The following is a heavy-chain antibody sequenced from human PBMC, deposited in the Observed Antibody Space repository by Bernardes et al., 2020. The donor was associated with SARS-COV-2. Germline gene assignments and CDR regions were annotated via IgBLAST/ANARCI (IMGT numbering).Heavy chain of an antibody. V-gene: IGHV4-59*08. CDR3: ARSYCSTTSCYYYGMDV. Sequence: SETLSLTCTVSGGSISTYYWSWIRQPPGKGLEWIGYIYYSGSTNYNPSLKSRVTISVDTSKNQFSLKVSSVTAADTAFYYCARSYCSTTSCYYYGMDVWGQGTTVTVSS. CDR1: GGSISTYY. J-gene: IGHJ6*02. CDR2: IYYSGST. D-gene: IGHD2-2*01.